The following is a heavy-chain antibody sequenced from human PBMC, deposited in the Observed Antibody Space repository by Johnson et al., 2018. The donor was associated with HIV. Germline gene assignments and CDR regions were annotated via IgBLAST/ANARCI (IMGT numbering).Heavy chain of an antibody. CDR3: AKDKNRVGATRGASDAFDI. CDR1: GFTFDDYA. V-gene: IGHV3-9*01. CDR2: ISWNSGSI. D-gene: IGHD1-26*01. Sequence: VQLVESGGGLVQPCRSLRLSCAASGFTFDDYAMHWVRQAPGKGLEWVSGISWNSGSIGYADSVKGRFTISRDNAKNSLYLQMNSLRAEDTALYYCAKDKNRVGATRGASDAFDIWGQGTMGTVSS. J-gene: IGHJ3*02.